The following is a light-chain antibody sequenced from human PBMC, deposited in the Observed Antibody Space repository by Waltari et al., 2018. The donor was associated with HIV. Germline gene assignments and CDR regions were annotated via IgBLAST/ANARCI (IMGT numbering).Light chain of an antibody. CDR3: QSYDNSLGGSVV. Sequence: QSVLTQPPSVSGAPGQRVTISCTGSSSNIGALYDVNWDQQLPGTAPKLLIYGNSNRPSGVPDRFSGSKSGTSASLAITGLQAEDEADYYCQSYDNSLGGSVVFGGGTKLTVL. J-gene: IGLJ2*01. CDR2: GNS. V-gene: IGLV1-40*01. CDR1: SSNIGALYD.